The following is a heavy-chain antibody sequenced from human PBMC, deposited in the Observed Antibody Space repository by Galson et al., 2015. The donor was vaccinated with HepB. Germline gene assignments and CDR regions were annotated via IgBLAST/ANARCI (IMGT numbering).Heavy chain of an antibody. CDR3: VFGYFFDY. CDR1: GFTFSNYA. CDR2: ISNSGGTT. V-gene: IGHV3-23*01. J-gene: IGHJ4*02. D-gene: IGHD3-16*01. Sequence: SLRLSCATSGFTFSNYAMSWVRQAPGKGLEWVSTISNSGGTTWSADSVKGRFTISRDNSKNMLYLQMNSLRAEDTVVYYCVFGYFFDYWGQGTLVTVSS.